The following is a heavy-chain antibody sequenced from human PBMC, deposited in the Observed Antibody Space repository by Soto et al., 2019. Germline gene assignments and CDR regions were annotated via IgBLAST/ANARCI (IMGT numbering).Heavy chain of an antibody. CDR3: SGVGGSTWH. CDR2: INSDGSST. D-gene: IGHD1-26*01. CDR1: GFTFSSYW. V-gene: IGHV3-74*01. Sequence: GGSLRLSCAASGFTFSSYWMHWVRQDPGKGLVWVSRINSDGSSTNYADFVKGRFTISRDNAKNTLYLQMNSLRVEDTAVYYCSGVGGSTWHWGQGTLVTVSS. J-gene: IGHJ4*02.